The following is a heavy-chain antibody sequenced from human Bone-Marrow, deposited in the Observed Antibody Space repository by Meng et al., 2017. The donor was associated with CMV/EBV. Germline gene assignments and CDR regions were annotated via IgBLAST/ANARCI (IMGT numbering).Heavy chain of an antibody. V-gene: IGHV6-1*01. CDR1: GDSVSSDTAA. D-gene: IGHD2-2*01. CDR2: TYYRSKWYN. CDR3: ARVMVVPAANDAFDI. Sequence: SETLSLTCAISGDSVSSDTAAWSWIRQSPSRGLEWLGRTYYRSKWYNDYAVSVKSRITINPDTSKNQFSLQLNSVTPEDTAVYYCARVMVVPAANDAFDIWGQGTMVTVSS. J-gene: IGHJ3*02.